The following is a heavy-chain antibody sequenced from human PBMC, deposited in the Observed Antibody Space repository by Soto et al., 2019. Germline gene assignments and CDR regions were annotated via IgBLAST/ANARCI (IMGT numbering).Heavy chain of an antibody. Sequence: GESLKISCKVSGYSFTNYWISWAHQMPGKGLEWMGRIDPSDSYINYSPSFQGHVTISADKSTNTAFLQWSSLKASDTAIYYCARHRGYGSRSYIDYWGQGTLVTVSS. D-gene: IGHD3-10*01. CDR3: ARHRGYGSRSYIDY. CDR2: IDPSDSYI. J-gene: IGHJ4*02. V-gene: IGHV5-10-1*01. CDR1: GYSFTNYW.